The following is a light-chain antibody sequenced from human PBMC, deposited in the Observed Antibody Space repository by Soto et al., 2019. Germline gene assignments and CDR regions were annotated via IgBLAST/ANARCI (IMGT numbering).Light chain of an antibody. CDR1: QSISTY. CDR3: QQSFSSPPA. J-gene: IGKJ4*01. Sequence: DIQLTQSPSSLSASVGDRVTITCRASQSISTYLDWYQHKPGKAPKLLIYAASTLQSGVPSRFSGSGSGTHFTLTISRLQPEDFATYYCQQSFSSPPAFGGGTKVEIK. V-gene: IGKV1-39*01. CDR2: AAS.